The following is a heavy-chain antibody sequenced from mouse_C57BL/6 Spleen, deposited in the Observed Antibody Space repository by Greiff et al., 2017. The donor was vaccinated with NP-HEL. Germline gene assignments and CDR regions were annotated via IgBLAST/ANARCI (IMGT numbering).Heavy chain of an antibody. CDR2: IYPGDGDN. CDR3: ARSKHFGPHYFDC. CDR1: GYAFSSYW. J-gene: IGHJ2*01. V-gene: IGHV1-80*01. Sequence: VKLVESGAELVKPGASVKISCKASGYAFSSYWMNWVKQRPGKGLEWIGQIYPGDGDNNYNGKFKGKATLTADKSSSTAYMQLSSLTADDSAVYFCARSKHFGPHYFDCWGQGTTLTVSS.